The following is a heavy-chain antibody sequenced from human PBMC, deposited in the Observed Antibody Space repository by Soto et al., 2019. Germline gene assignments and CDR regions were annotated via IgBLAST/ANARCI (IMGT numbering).Heavy chain of an antibody. Sequence: ASVKVSCKASGYTFTSYYMHWVRQAPGQGLEWMGIINPSGGSTSYAQKFQGRVTMTRDTSTSTVYMELSSLRSEDTAVYYCAFLPYFDILTGYYTHLIDYGMDVWGQGTTVTVSS. CDR1: GYTFTSYY. J-gene: IGHJ6*02. CDR3: AFLPYFDILTGYYTHLIDYGMDV. CDR2: INPSGGST. V-gene: IGHV1-46*01. D-gene: IGHD3-9*01.